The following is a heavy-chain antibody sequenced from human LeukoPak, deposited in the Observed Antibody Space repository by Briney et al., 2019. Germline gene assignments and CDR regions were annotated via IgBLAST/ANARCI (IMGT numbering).Heavy chain of an antibody. V-gene: IGHV1-2*02. CDR3: ATDPLYYDSSGYRDAFDI. D-gene: IGHD3-22*01. J-gene: IGHJ3*02. CDR1: GYTFTGYY. Sequence: ASVKVSCKASGYTFTGYYMHWVRQAPGQGLEWMGWINPNSGGTNYAQKFQGRVTMTRDTSISTAYMELSRLRSDDTAVYYCATDPLYYDSSGYRDAFDIWGQGTMVTVSS. CDR2: INPNSGGT.